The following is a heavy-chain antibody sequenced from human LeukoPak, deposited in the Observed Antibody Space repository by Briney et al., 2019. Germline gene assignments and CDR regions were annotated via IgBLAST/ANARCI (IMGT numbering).Heavy chain of an antibody. CDR2: ISHDGTNK. Sequence: PGGSLRLSCAASGFPFSSYGMHWVRQAPGKGLEWVAVISHDGTNKYYADSVKGRFTISRDNSKNTLYLQMNSLRAEDTAVYYCAREVSYYDSSGMDVWGQGTTVTVSS. J-gene: IGHJ6*02. V-gene: IGHV3-30*03. CDR1: GFPFSSYG. D-gene: IGHD3-22*01. CDR3: AREVSYYDSSGMDV.